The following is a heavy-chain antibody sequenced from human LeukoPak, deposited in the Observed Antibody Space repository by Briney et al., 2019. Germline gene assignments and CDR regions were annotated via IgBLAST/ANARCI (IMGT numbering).Heavy chain of an antibody. D-gene: IGHD3-22*01. J-gene: IGHJ4*02. CDR3: ARESVALSKYYYDSSGYYLDY. V-gene: IGHV3-53*01. CDR2: IYSGGST. Sequence: GGSLRLSCAASGFTVSSNYMSWVRQAPGKGLEWVSVIYSGGSTYYADSVKGRFTISRDNSKNTLYLQMNSLRAEDTAVYYCARESVALSKYYYDSSGYYLDYWGQGTLVTVSS. CDR1: GFTVSSNY.